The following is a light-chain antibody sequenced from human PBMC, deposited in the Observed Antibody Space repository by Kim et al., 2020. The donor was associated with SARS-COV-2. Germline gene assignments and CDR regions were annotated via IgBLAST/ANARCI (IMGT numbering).Light chain of an antibody. Sequence: QSALTQPPSASGSPGQSVTISCTGTRSDIGSYYYVSWYQQHPGKAPKLMIFEVSNRPSGVPDRFSGSKSGNTAFLTVSGLQAEDEADYYCSSYAGRNNIIFGGGTQLTVL. CDR1: RSDIGSYYY. J-gene: IGLJ2*01. CDR2: EVS. CDR3: SSYAGRNNII. V-gene: IGLV2-8*01.